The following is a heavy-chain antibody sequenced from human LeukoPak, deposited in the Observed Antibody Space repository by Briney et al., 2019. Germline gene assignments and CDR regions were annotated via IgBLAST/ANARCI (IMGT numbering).Heavy chain of an antibody. CDR3: AKGPNIVVVVAASFDQ. Sequence: GGSLRLSCAASGFSFSNYGMHWVRQAPGKGLEWVSFIRYDGSNKFYADSVKGRFTISRDNSKNTLFLQMNSLRAEGTAMYYCAKGPNIVVVVAASFDQWGQGTLVTVSS. V-gene: IGHV3-30*02. CDR1: GFSFSNYG. D-gene: IGHD2-15*01. CDR2: IRYDGSNK. J-gene: IGHJ4*02.